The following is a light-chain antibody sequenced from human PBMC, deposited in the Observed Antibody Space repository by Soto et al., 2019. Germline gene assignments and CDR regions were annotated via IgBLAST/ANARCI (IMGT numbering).Light chain of an antibody. V-gene: IGKV3-20*01. J-gene: IGKJ1*01. CDR1: QSVTSNY. CDR3: QHYVTSLTT. CDR2: GAS. Sequence: EIVLTQSPGTLSLSPGERAALSSGASQSVTSNYLAWYQQKPGQAPRLLIFGASIRVTGIPDRFIGSGSGTDFTLTISRLEPEDFAVYYCQHYVTSLTTFGQGTKVDIK.